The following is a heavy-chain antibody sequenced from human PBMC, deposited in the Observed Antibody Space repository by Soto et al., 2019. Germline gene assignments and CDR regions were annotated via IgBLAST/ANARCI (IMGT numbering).Heavy chain of an antibody. CDR1: GGSISSYY. CDR2: IYYSGST. CDR3: ARGPPIPAAGNNWFDP. V-gene: IGHV4-59*01. J-gene: IGHJ5*02. Sequence: RSETLSLTCTVSGGSISSYYWSWIRQPPGTGLEWLGYIYYSGSTNSNPSLKSRVTISVDTSKNRFSLKLSSVTAADTAGYYCARGPPIPAAGNNWFDPLGQGTLATVSS. D-gene: IGHD6-13*01.